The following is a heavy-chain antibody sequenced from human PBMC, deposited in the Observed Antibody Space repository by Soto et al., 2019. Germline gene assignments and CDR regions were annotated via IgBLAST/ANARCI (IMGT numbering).Heavy chain of an antibody. CDR1: GFTFSYYS. D-gene: IGHD6-19*01. CDR3: ARGDGTGLYNSGWSPRY. V-gene: IGHV3-21*04. Sequence: EVQLVEPGGGLVKPGESLRVSCAASGFTFSYYSLHWVRQAPGKGLEWVSSISGSSTYIYYADRVKGRFTVSRDNAKNSLYLRRDSLRAEDTAVYYCARGDGTGLYNSGWSPRYWGQGTLVTVSS. J-gene: IGHJ4*02. CDR2: ISGSSTYI.